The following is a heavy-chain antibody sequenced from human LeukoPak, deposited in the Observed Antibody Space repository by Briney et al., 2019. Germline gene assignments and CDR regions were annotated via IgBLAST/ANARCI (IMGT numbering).Heavy chain of an antibody. J-gene: IGHJ5*02. CDR2: IIPIFGTA. Sequence: SVKVSCKASGGTFSSYAISWVRQAPGQGLEWMGGIIPIFGTANYAQKFQGRVTITADESTSTAYMELSSLRSEDTAVYYCARSNIATRRGDNWFDPWGQGTLVTVSS. CDR1: GGTFSSYA. V-gene: IGHV1-69*13. CDR3: ARSNIATRRGDNWFDP. D-gene: IGHD6-6*01.